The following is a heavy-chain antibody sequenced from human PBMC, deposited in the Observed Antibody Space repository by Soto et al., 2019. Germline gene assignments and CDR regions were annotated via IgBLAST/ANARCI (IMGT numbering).Heavy chain of an antibody. CDR3: ARHMGGPLTSGTTGTTVSYYGMDV. CDR2: IYYSGST. CDR1: GGSISSYY. Sequence: PSETLSLTCAVSGGSISSYYWSWIRQPPGKGLEWIGYIYYSGSTNYNPSLKRRVTISVDTSKNQFSLKLSSVTAADTAVYYCARHMGGPLTSGTTGTTVSYYGMDVWGQGTTVTVSS. D-gene: IGHD1-1*01. V-gene: IGHV4-59*01. J-gene: IGHJ6*02.